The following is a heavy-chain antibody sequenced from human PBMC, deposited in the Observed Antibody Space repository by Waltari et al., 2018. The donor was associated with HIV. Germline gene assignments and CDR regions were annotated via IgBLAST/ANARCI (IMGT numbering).Heavy chain of an antibody. CDR1: GGSISSGGYY. CDR2: IYDGGSP. D-gene: IGHD5-12*01. V-gene: IGHV4-31*03. Sequence: QVQVQESGPGLVKPSQTLSLTCTVSGGSISSGGYYWSWIRQHPGKGLEWIGYIYDGGSPYYSPSLKSRITISVDTSKNQFSLRLSSVTAADTAVYYCARGKMATTLFFDYWGQGSLVTVSS. CDR3: ARGKMATTLFFDY. J-gene: IGHJ4*02.